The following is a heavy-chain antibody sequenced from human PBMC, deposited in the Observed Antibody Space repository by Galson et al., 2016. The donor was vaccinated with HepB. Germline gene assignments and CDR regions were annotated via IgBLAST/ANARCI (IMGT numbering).Heavy chain of an antibody. CDR1: GFTFTTYW. Sequence: SLRLSCAASGFTFTTYWMHWVRQAPGKGLVWVSRVNTDESTRLYADSVKGRFTISRDSAKNTLYLQMNSLRAEDTAVYYCARGRWLDLEYWGQGTLVTVSS. D-gene: IGHD5-24*01. J-gene: IGHJ4*02. V-gene: IGHV3-74*01. CDR2: VNTDESTR. CDR3: ARGRWLDLEY.